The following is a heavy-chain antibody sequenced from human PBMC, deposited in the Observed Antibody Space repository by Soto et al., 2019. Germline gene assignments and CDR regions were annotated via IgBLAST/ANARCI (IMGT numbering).Heavy chain of an antibody. Sequence: GGSLRLSCAASGFTFSSYGMHWVRQAPGKGLEWVAVISYDGSNKYYADSVKGRFTISRDNSKNTLYLQMNSLRAEDTAVYYCAKGGFGDYYYYYMDVWGKGTTVTVSS. D-gene: IGHD3-10*01. V-gene: IGHV3-30*18. CDR3: AKGGFGDYYYYYMDV. CDR2: ISYDGSNK. J-gene: IGHJ6*03. CDR1: GFTFSSYG.